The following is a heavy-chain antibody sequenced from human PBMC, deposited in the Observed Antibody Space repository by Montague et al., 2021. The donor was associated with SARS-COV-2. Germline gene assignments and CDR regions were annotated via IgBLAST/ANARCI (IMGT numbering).Heavy chain of an antibody. D-gene: IGHD2-8*01. V-gene: IGHV4-59*08. Sequence: SETPSLTCTVSGGSISSYYWSWIRQPPGKGLEWIGYIYYSGSTNYNPSLKSRVTISVDTSKNQFSLKLSSVTAADTAVYYCARLAVGYCTNGVCYTAFDYWGQGTLVTVSS. CDR3: ARLAVGYCTNGVCYTAFDY. CDR1: GGSISSYY. J-gene: IGHJ4*02. CDR2: IYYSGST.